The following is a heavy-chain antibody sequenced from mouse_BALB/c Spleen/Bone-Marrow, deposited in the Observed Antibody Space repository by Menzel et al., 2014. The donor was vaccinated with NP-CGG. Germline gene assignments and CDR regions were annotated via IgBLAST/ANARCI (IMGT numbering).Heavy chain of an antibody. V-gene: IGHV1-14*01. CDR3: ARNYGSSYWYFDV. D-gene: IGHD1-1*01. CDR1: GYTFTSYV. CDR2: FNPYNDGT. J-gene: IGHJ1*01. Sequence: VQLKQSGPELVKPGASVKMSCKASGYTFTSYVMHWVKQKPGQGLEWIGYFNPYNDGTKYNEKFKGKATLTSDKSSSTAYMELSSLTSEDSAVYYCARNYGSSYWYFDVWDAGTTVTVSS.